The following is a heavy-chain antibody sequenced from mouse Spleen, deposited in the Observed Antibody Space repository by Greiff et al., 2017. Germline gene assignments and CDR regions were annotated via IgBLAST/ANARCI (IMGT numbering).Heavy chain of an antibody. Sequence: EVQRVESGGGLVQPKGSLKLSCAASGFTFNTYAMHWVRQAPGKGLEWVARIRSKSSNYATYYADSVKDRFTISRDDSQSMLYLQMNNLKTEDTAMYYCVRAPYYYGSSDWYFDVWGAGTTVTVSS. J-gene: IGHJ1*01. D-gene: IGHD1-1*01. V-gene: IGHV10-3*01. CDR3: VRAPYYYGSSDWYFDV. CDR2: IRSKSSNYAT. CDR1: GFTFNTYA.